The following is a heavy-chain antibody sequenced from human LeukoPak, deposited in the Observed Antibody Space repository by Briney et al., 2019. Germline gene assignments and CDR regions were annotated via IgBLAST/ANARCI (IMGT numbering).Heavy chain of an antibody. CDR1: GGSISSYY. CDR2: IYTSGST. Sequence: SETLSLTCTVSGGSISSYYWSWIRQPAGKGLEWIGRIYTSGSTNYNPSLKSRVTMSVDTSKNQFSLKLSSVTAADTAVYYCARHGASITIFGVVITEFDYWGQGTLVTVSS. D-gene: IGHD3-3*01. V-gene: IGHV4-4*07. J-gene: IGHJ4*02. CDR3: ARHGASITIFGVVITEFDY.